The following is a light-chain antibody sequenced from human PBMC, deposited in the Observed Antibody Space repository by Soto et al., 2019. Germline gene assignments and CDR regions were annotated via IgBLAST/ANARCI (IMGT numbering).Light chain of an antibody. CDR2: GAS. CDR3: QHYNNWPLT. Sequence: EIVMTQSPATLSVSPGERATLSCRASQSVRTNLAWYKQKPGQAPRPLIYGASTRATGIPARFSGSGSGTEFTLTISSRQSEDFAVYYCQHYNNWPLTFVGGTNVEIK. V-gene: IGKV3-15*01. J-gene: IGKJ4*01. CDR1: QSVRTN.